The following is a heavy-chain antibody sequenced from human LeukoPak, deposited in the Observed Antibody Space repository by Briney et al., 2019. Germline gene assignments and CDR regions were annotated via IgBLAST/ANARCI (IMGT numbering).Heavy chain of an antibody. CDR3: ARDGYSRTFDY. CDR2: IIPILGIA. Sequence: GASVKVSCKASGGTFSSYAISWVGQAPGQGREWRGRIIPILGIANYAQKFQGRVTITADTSTSTAYMELSSLTSEDTAVYYCARDGYSRTFDYWGQGTLVTVSS. V-gene: IGHV1-69*04. CDR1: GGTFSSYA. J-gene: IGHJ4*02. D-gene: IGHD6-13*01.